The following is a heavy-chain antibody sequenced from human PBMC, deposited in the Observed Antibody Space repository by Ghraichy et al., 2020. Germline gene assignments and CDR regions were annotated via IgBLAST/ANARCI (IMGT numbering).Heavy chain of an antibody. CDR3: TRDPYYYGSGSSYYYYYYMDV. Sequence: GGSLRLSCTASGFTFGDYAMGWFRQAPGKGLEWVGFIRSEPYGGTTEYAASVKGRFTISRDDSKSVAHLQMNSLRTEDTAVYYCTRDPYYYGSGSSYYYYYYMDVWGKGTRVTVSS. CDR1: GFTFGDYA. V-gene: IGHV3-49*03. J-gene: IGHJ6*03. D-gene: IGHD3-10*01. CDR2: IRSEPYGGTT.